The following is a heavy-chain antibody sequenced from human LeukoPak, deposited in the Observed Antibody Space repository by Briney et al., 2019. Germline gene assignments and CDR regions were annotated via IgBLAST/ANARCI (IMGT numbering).Heavy chain of an antibody. D-gene: IGHD3-22*01. V-gene: IGHV3-23*01. CDR1: GFTFSIYA. J-gene: IGHJ4*02. CDR3: AKKGYYDGSGYYMYYFDH. CDR2: ISGSGGTA. Sequence: PGGSLRLSCAASGFTFSIYAMSWVRQAPGKGLEWVSAISGSGGTAYYADSVKGRFTISRDNSKNTLYLQMNSLRAADTAVYYCAKKGYYDGSGYYMYYFDHWGQGTLVTVSS.